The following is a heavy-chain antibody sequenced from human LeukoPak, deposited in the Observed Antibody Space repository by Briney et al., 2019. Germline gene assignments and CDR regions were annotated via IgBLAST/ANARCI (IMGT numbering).Heavy chain of an antibody. CDR3: AKGSRSSRPYNFDY. CDR1: GFTFRSYA. D-gene: IGHD2-2*01. CDR2: ITDSGGDT. J-gene: IGHJ4*02. Sequence: PGGSLRLSCAASGFTFRSYAMSWVRQAPGKGLEWVSAITDSGGDTWYADSVKGRSTISRDNSKDTLYLQLNILRAEDTAVYYCAKGSRSSRPYNFDYWGQGAPVTVSS. V-gene: IGHV3-23*01.